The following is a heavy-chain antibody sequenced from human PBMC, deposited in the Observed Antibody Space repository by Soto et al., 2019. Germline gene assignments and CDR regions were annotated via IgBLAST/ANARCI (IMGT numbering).Heavy chain of an antibody. Sequence: GGSLRLSCAASGFTFSYYSMNWVRQAPGKGLEWVSHISSGSSTIYYADSVKGRFTISRDNAKNSLYLQMNSLRDEDTAVYYCAKDLKRVEYSSSCGMGVWGQGTTVTVSS. CDR3: AKDLKRVEYSSSCGMGV. D-gene: IGHD6-6*01. J-gene: IGHJ6*02. CDR2: ISSGSSTI. CDR1: GFTFSYYS. V-gene: IGHV3-48*02.